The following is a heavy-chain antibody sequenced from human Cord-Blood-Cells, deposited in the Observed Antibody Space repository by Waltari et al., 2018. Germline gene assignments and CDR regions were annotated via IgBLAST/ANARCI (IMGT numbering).Heavy chain of an antibody. CDR1: GGTFSSYA. Sequence: QVQLVQSGAEVKKPGSSVKVSCKASGGTFSSYAISWVRQAPGTGLEWLGEFIPIFRTANSAQKLQGRLTLTPDEPTSTAYMELSSLRSEDTAVYYCARSGVVPAAIFDYWGQGTLVTVSS. J-gene: IGHJ4*02. CDR3: ARSGVVPAAIFDY. V-gene: IGHV1-69*01. CDR2: FIPIFRTA. D-gene: IGHD2-2*01.